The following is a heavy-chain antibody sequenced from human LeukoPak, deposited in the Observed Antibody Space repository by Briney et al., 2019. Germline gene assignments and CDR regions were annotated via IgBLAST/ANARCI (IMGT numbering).Heavy chain of an antibody. J-gene: IGHJ6*03. CDR1: GGTFRTHA. CDR2: IIPIFGTP. D-gene: IGHD3-10*01. Sequence: SVKVSCTASGGTFRTHAFSWVRQAPGQGLEWMGGIIPIFGTPTYAQRFQGRVTITTDDSTSTAYLQLGSLRSDDTAVYYCASANSGSPAFAYMDVWGKVTTVTVSS. CDR3: ASANSGSPAFAYMDV. V-gene: IGHV1-69*05.